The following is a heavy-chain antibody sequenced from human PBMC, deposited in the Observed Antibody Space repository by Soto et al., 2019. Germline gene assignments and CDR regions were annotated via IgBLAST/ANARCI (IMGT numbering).Heavy chain of an antibody. CDR2: IIPIFGTA. D-gene: IGHD3-22*01. J-gene: IGHJ5*02. CDR1: GGTFSSYA. CDR3: ARQDLIYYDSSGYNGGWFDP. Sequence: GASVKVSCKASGGTFSSYAISWVRQAPGQGLEWMGGIIPIFGTANYAQKFQGRVTITADKSTSTAYMELSSLRSEDTAVYYCARQDLIYYDSSGYNGGWFDPWGQGTLVTVSS. V-gene: IGHV1-69*06.